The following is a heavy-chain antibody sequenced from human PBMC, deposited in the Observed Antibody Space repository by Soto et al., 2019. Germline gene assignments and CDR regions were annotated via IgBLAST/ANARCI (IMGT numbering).Heavy chain of an antibody. CDR1: GYTITSYD. V-gene: IGHV1-8*01. D-gene: IGHD1-26*01. CDR3: ARAEAESGDYYYYMDV. J-gene: IGHJ6*03. Sequence: QVQLVQSGAEVKKPGASVKVSCKASGYTITSYDINWVRQATGQGLEWMGWMNPNSGNTGYAQKFQGRVTMTRNTSISTAYMELSSLRSEDTAVYYCARAEAESGDYYYYMDVWGKGTTVTVSS. CDR2: MNPNSGNT.